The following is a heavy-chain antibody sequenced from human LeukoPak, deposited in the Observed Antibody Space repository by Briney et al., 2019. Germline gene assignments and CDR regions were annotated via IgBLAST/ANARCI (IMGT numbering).Heavy chain of an antibody. CDR1: GGSISSYY. D-gene: IGHD6-13*01. CDR3: ARLAAAGFDY. CDR2: IYYSGST. J-gene: IGHJ4*02. V-gene: IGHV4-59*01. Sequence: PSETLSLTCTVSGGSISSYYWSWIRQPPGKGLEWIGYIYYSGSTNYNPSLKSRVTIPVDTSKNQFSLKLSSVTAADTAVYYCARLAAAGFDYWGQGTLVTVSS.